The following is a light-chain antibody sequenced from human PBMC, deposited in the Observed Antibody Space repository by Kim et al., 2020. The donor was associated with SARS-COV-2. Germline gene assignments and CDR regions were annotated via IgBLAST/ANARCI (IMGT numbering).Light chain of an antibody. CDR1: QRITGW. J-gene: IGKJ1*01. CDR2: DAS. Sequence: ASVGDRVTITCRASQRITGWLAWYQHKPGKAPKLLIYDASTLESGVPSRFSGSGSGAEFTLTISSLQPDDFATYYCQHYNSYSWTFGQGTKVEIK. CDR3: QHYNSYSWT. V-gene: IGKV1-5*01.